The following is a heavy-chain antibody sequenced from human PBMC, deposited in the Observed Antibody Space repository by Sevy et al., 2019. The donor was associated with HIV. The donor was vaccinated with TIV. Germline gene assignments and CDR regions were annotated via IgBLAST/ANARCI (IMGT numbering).Heavy chain of an antibody. CDR1: GGSVSSNSAA. J-gene: IGHJ5*02. V-gene: IGHV6-1*01. D-gene: IGHD2-15*01. Sequence: KQSQTLSLTCAISGGSVSSNSAAWNWIRQSPSRGLEWLGRTYYRSKWYNDYAVSVKSRITINPDTSKNQFSLQLNSVTPEDTTVYYCARDILHYCSGGSCYLYNWFDPWGQGTLVTVSS. CDR2: TYYRSKWYN. CDR3: ARDILHYCSGGSCYLYNWFDP.